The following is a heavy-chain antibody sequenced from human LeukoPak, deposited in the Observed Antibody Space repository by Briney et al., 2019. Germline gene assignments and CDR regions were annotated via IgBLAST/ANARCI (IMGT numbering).Heavy chain of an antibody. V-gene: IGHV1-69*06. J-gene: IGHJ5*02. CDR1: GGTFSSYA. CDR3: ARVGYYDSSGYYAHGFDP. D-gene: IGHD3-22*01. CDR2: IIPIFGTA. Sequence: SVKVSCKASGGTFSSYAISWVRQAPGQGLEWMGGIIPIFGTANYAQKFQGRVTITADKSTSTAYMELSSLRSEDTAVYYCARVGYYDSSGYYAHGFDPWGQGTLVTVSS.